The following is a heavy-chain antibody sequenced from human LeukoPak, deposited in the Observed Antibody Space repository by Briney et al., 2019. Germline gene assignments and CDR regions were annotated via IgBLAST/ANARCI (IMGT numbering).Heavy chain of an antibody. Sequence: GGSLRLSCAASGFTFSDYYMSWIRQTPGKGLEWVSYISSSGSTIYYADSVKGRFTISRDNAKNSLYLQMNSLRAEDTAVYCCASSIQLWPPFYYGMDVWGQGTTVTVSS. CDR1: GFTFSDYY. CDR3: ASSIQLWPPFYYGMDV. J-gene: IGHJ6*02. V-gene: IGHV3-11*01. D-gene: IGHD5-18*01. CDR2: ISSSGSTI.